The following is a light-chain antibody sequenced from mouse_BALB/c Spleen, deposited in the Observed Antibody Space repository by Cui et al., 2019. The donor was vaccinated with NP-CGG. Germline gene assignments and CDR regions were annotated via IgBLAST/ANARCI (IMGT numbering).Light chain of an antibody. CDR1: TGAVTTSNY. CDR3: ALWYSNHWV. CDR2: GTN. V-gene: IGLV1*01. J-gene: IGLJ1*01. Sequence: QAVVTQDSALTTPPGETVTLICRSCTGAVTTSNYANWVQEKPDHLFTVLIGGTNNRAPGVPARFSGSLIGDKAALTITGAQTEDEAIYFCALWYSNHWVFGGGTKLTVL.